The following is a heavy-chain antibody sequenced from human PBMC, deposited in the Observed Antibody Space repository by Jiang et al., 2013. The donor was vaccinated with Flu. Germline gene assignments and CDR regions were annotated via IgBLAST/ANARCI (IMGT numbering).Heavy chain of an antibody. D-gene: IGHD3-22*01. Sequence: VQLVESGGGLVQPGGSLRLSCAASGFTFSDYAMSWVRQAPGKGLEWVSVISGRDDSTFYADSVKGRXTISRDNSKNTLYLRMHSLRADDTAVYYCAKGFTNFYDSSGYYYFDYWGQGTLVTVSS. J-gene: IGHJ4*02. CDR2: ISGRDDST. CDR1: GFTFSDYA. CDR3: AKGFTNFYDSSGYYYFDY. V-gene: IGHV3-23*04.